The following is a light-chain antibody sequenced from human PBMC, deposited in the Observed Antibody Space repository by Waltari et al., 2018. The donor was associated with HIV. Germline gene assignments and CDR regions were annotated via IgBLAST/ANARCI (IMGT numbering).Light chain of an antibody. V-gene: IGLV2-8*01. CDR1: SSDVGGYKY. Sequence: QSALTQPPSASGSPGQSVTISCTGTSSDVGGYKYVSWYQQHPGKAPKLMIYEVSKRPSGVPDRFSGSKSGNTASLTVSGLQAEDEADYYCSSYAGRNNYVFGTGTKVTVI. CDR3: SSYAGRNNYV. J-gene: IGLJ1*01. CDR2: EVS.